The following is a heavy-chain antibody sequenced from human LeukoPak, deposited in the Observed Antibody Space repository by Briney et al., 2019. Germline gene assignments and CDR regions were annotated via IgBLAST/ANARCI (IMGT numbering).Heavy chain of an antibody. CDR1: GGSFSGYY. CDR3: ARLTPGIAVAGSEFDY. CDR2: IYTSGST. D-gene: IGHD6-19*01. Sequence: KASETLSLTCAVYGGSFSGYYWSWIRQPAGKGLEWIGRIYTSGSTNYNPSLKSRVTISVDTSKNQFSLKLSSVTAADTAVYYCARLTPGIAVAGSEFDYWGQGTLVTVSS. V-gene: IGHV4-59*10. J-gene: IGHJ4*02.